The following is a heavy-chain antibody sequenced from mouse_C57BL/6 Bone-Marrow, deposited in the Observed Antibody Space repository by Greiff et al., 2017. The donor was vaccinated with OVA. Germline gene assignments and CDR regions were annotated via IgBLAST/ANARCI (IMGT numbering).Heavy chain of an antibody. CDR1: GFSFNTYA. J-gene: IGHJ4*01. Sequence: DVHLVESGGGLVQPKGSLKLSCAASGFSFNTYAMNWVRQAPGKGLEWVARIRSKSNNYATYYADSVKDRFTISRDDSESMLYLQMNNLKTEDTAMYYCVSPIWEVDYWGQGTSVTVSS. V-gene: IGHV10-1*01. CDR2: IRSKSNNYAT. D-gene: IGHD4-1*01. CDR3: VSPIWEVDY.